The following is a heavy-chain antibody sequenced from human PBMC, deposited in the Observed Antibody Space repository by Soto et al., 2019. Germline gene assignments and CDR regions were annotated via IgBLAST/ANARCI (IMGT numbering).Heavy chain of an antibody. D-gene: IGHD3-10*01. CDR1: GFTFSSYA. Sequence: EVQLLESGGGLVQPGGSLRLSCAASGFTFSSYAMSWVRQAPGKGLEWVSAISGSGGSTYYADSVKGRFTISRDNSKNTLYLQIKNLGAEDASVYYCARRRLMVRGVIIDAFDIWGQETMVIFSS. CDR2: ISGSGGST. V-gene: IGHV3-23*01. CDR3: ARRRLMVRGVIIDAFDI. J-gene: IGHJ3*02.